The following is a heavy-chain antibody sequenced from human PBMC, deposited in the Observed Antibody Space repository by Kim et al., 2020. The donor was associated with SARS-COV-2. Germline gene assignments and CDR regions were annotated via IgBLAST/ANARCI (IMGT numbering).Heavy chain of an antibody. CDR1: GFTFTTYW. V-gene: IGHV3-7*01. CDR3: VRSVDL. CDR2: IKEDGSAQ. Sequence: GGSLRLSCAASGFTFTTYWMSWVRQTPGKGLECVANIKEDGSAQFYMDSVKGRFTISRDNAKHSLYLQMNSLRDDDTGLYYCVRSVDLWGQGTLVTVSS. J-gene: IGHJ4*02.